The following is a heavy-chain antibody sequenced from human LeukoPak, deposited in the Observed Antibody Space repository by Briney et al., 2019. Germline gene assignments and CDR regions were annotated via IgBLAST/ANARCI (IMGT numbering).Heavy chain of an antibody. Sequence: SVKVSCKASGGTFSSYAISWVRQAPGQGLEWMGRIIPIFGTANYAQKFQGRVTITTDKSTSTAYMELSSLRSEDTAVYYCASFQGSSSPFDYWGQGTLVTVSS. CDR2: IIPIFGTA. D-gene: IGHD6-13*01. V-gene: IGHV1-69*05. CDR1: GGTFSSYA. CDR3: ASFQGSSSPFDY. J-gene: IGHJ4*02.